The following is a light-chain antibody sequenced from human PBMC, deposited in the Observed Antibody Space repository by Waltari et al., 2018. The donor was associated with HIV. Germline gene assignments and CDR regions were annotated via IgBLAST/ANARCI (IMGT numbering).Light chain of an antibody. V-gene: IGLV2-23*02. J-gene: IGLJ2*01. CDR1: SSDIGSYNL. CDR2: DVN. Sequence: QSALTQPASVSESPGQSITISCSGTSSDIGSYNLVSWYQQHPGKAPKRIIYDVNKPPSGVSNRFSGSKSGNTASLTISGLQAEDEADYYCSSYAGARGGVFGGGTKLTVL. CDR3: SSYAGARGGV.